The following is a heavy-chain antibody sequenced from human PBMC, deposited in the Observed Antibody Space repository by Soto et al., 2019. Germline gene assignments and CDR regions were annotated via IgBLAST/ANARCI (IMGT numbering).Heavy chain of an antibody. CDR1: GGSFSGYY. Sequence: QVQLQQWGAGLLKPSETLSLTCAVYGGSFSGYYWSWIRQPPGKGLEWIGEINHSGSTNYNPSLKSRVTISVDTSKNQFSLKLSSVTAADTAVYYCARGGVVVPAAMDYWGQGTLVTVSS. V-gene: IGHV4-34*01. CDR2: INHSGST. D-gene: IGHD2-2*01. J-gene: IGHJ4*02. CDR3: ARGGVVVPAAMDY.